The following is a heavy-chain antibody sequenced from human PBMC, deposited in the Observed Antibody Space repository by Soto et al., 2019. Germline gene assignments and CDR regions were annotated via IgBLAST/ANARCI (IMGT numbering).Heavy chain of an antibody. D-gene: IGHD3-22*01. J-gene: IGHJ4*02. CDR1: GFSLSNARMG. V-gene: IGHV2-26*01. Sequence: SGPTLVNPPETLTLTCTVSGFSLSNARMGVSWIRQPPGKALEWLAHIFSNDEKSYSTSLKSRLTISKDTSKSQVVLTMTNMDPVDTATYYCARINYYDSSGYSYYFDYWGQGTLVTVSS. CDR3: ARINYYDSSGYSYYFDY. CDR2: IFSNDEK.